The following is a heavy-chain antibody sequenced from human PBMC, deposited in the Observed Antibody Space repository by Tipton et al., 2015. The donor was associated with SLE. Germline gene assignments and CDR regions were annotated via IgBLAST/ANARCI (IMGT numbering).Heavy chain of an antibody. CDR2: IYYSGRT. V-gene: IGHV4-31*03. D-gene: IGHD6-6*01. Sequence: TLSLTCTVSGGSISSGGYYWSWIRQHPGKGLEWIGYIYYSGRTYYNPSLKSRVTISVDTSKNQFSLKLSSVTAADTAVYYCARDPAARRGMDVWGQGTTVTVSS. CDR3: ARDPAARRGMDV. J-gene: IGHJ6*02. CDR1: GGSISSGGYY.